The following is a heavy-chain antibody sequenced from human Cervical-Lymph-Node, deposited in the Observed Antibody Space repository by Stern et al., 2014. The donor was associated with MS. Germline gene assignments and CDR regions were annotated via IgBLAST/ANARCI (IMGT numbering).Heavy chain of an antibody. CDR3: AREFSYDSSGYYFYY. D-gene: IGHD3-22*01. J-gene: IGHJ4*02. V-gene: IGHV1-69*01. Sequence: QVQLVESGAEVKKPGSSVKVSCKASGGTFSSYAISWVRQAPGQGLEWMGGIVPIFGTANYAHKFQGRVTITANESTSTAYMELSSLRSEDTAVYYCAREFSYDSSGYYFYYWGQGTLVTVSS. CDR1: GGTFSSYA. CDR2: IVPIFGTA.